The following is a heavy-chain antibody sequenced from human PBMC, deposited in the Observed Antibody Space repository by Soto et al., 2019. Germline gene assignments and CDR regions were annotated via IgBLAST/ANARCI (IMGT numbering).Heavy chain of an antibody. D-gene: IGHD3-3*01. V-gene: IGHV4-30-2*01. CDR2: IFHSGTT. CDR3: ARGATAYYDFWANPRGDWLDL. CDR1: GVSISSGAYS. J-gene: IGHJ5*02. Sequence: SDTLSLTCAVSGVSISSGAYSWSWIRQPPGKFLEWIGYIFHSGTTYYNPSLKSRVTISVDRSRSQFSLKLSSVTAADTAVYYCARGATAYYDFWANPRGDWLDLWGQGTLVTVSS.